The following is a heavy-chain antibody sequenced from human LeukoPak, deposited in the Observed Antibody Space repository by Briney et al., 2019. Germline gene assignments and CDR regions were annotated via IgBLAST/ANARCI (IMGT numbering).Heavy chain of an antibody. V-gene: IGHV1-2*02. Sequence: GASVKVSCKASGYTFTGYYMHWVRQAPGQGLEWMGWINPNSGGTNYAQKFQGRVTMTRDTSISTAYMELSRLRPDDTAVYYCARVATQLAPVGPSFDYWGQGTLVTVSS. CDR1: GYTFTGYY. J-gene: IGHJ4*02. D-gene: IGHD6-6*01. CDR2: INPNSGGT. CDR3: ARVATQLAPVGPSFDY.